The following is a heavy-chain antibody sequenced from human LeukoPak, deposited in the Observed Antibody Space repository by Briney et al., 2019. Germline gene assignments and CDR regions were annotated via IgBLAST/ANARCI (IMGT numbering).Heavy chain of an antibody. CDR3: ARVELSSGYYVGAFDI. D-gene: IGHD3-22*01. J-gene: IGHJ3*02. V-gene: IGHV4-4*07. Sequence: SETLSLTCSVSGGSISSYYGSWIRQPAGKGREWIGRIYTSGSTNYNPSLKSRVTTSVDTSKNQFSLKLSSVTAADTAVYYCARVELSSGYYVGAFDIWGQGTMVTVSS. CDR1: GGSISSYY. CDR2: IYTSGST.